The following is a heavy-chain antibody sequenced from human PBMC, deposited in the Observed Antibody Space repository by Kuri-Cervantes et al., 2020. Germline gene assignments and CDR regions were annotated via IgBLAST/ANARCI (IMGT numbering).Heavy chain of an antibody. J-gene: IGHJ3*02. Sequence: GESLKISCAASGFTFDDYAMHWVRQAPGKGLEWVSLISWDGGSTYYADSVKGRFTISRDNSKNSLYLQMNSLRAEDTALYYCAKVDYYDSSGPQGGAFDIWGQGTMVTVSS. CDR2: ISWDGGST. V-gene: IGHV3-43D*04. CDR1: GFTFDDYA. D-gene: IGHD3-22*01. CDR3: AKVDYYDSSGPQGGAFDI.